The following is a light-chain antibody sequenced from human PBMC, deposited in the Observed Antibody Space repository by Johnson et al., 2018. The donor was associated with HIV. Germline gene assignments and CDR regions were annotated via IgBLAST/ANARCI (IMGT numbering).Light chain of an antibody. CDR1: NSNIGSNY. Sequence: QSVLTQPPSVSAAPGQKVTISCSGNNSNIGSNYVSWYQHLPGTAPKLLIYDNYKRPSGIPDRFSASKSGTSATLGITGLQTGDEADYYCGAWDSTLSGGLYVFGTGTKVTVL. CDR2: DNY. CDR3: GAWDSTLSGGLYV. J-gene: IGLJ1*01. V-gene: IGLV1-51*01.